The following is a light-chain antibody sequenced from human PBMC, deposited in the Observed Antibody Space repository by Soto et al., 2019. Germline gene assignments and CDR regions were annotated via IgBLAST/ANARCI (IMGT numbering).Light chain of an antibody. J-gene: IGKJ1*01. CDR1: QSVGRT. V-gene: IGKV3-15*01. CDR3: HQYDDWLTWT. Sequence: EIVMTQSPGNLSVYPGETATLSCRASQSVGRTVAWYQQKGGQAPRLLIFGASTRATGIPARFSGSGSGTEFTLTITSLXSEDSAVYYCHQYDDWLTWTFGPGTKVDIK. CDR2: GAS.